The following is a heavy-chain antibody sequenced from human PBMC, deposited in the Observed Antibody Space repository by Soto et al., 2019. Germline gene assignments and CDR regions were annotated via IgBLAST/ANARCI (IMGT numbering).Heavy chain of an antibody. V-gene: IGHV1-69*06. CDR1: GGTFSSYA. Sequence: SVKVSCKASGGTFSSYAISWVRQAPGEGLEWMGGIIPIFGTANYAQKFQGRVTITADKSTSTAYMELSSLRSEDTAVYYCASIYTIFGVADHYYYGMDVWGQGTTVTVSS. D-gene: IGHD3-3*01. CDR2: IIPIFGTA. J-gene: IGHJ6*02. CDR3: ASIYTIFGVADHYYYGMDV.